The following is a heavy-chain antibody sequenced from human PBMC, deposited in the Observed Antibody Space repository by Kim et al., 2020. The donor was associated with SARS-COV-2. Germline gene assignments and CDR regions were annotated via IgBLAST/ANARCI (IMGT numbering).Heavy chain of an antibody. V-gene: IGHV4-4*02. Sequence: NPSLKSRVTRSVDKSKNQFSLKLSSVNAADTTVYYCARGIAVAGTFYFDYWGQGTLVTVSS. CDR3: ARGIAVAGTFYFDY. D-gene: IGHD6-19*01. J-gene: IGHJ4*02.